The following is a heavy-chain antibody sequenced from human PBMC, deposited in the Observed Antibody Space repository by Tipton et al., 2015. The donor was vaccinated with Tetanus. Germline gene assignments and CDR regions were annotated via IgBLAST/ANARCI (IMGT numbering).Heavy chain of an antibody. Sequence: ALRLSCAAAGFTFRSYAMSWVRQAPAKGLEWGSSISDRGISTYYACSVKGRYTISIDNSRNTLFLQMSSLRAEDSAIYFCAKETLAVITGYHTWGPETRVTVS. V-gene: IGHV3-23*01. CDR1: GFTFRSYA. CDR3: AKETLAVITGYHT. CDR2: ISDRGIST. J-gene: IGHJ5*02. D-gene: IGHD4-23*01.